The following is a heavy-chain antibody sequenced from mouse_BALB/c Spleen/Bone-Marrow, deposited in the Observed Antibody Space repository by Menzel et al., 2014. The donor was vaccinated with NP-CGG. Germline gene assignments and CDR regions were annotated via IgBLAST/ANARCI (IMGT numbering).Heavy chain of an antibody. CDR2: ISTYYGDA. CDR3: ARGPGYDAMDC. Sequence: QVQLQQSGAELVRPGVSVKISCKGSGYTFTDYAMHWVKQSHAKSLEWIGIISTYYGDASYSQKFKGKATMTVDKSSSTAYMDLARLTSEDSAIDYCARGPGYDAMDCWGQGTSVTVSS. V-gene: IGHV1S137*01. CDR1: GYTFTDYA. J-gene: IGHJ4*01.